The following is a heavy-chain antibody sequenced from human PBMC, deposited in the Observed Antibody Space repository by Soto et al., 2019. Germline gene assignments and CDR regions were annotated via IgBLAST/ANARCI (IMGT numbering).Heavy chain of an antibody. CDR3: ARGGVYLGP. CDR1: GGSFSGYF. D-gene: IGHD2-8*01. J-gene: IGHJ5*02. Sequence: QVQLQQWGAGLLKPSETLSLTCAVYGGSFSGYFWSWIRQPPGKGLEWSGEINPSGRTHYNPSLKSRVTISVDTAKNQVSQKRRSVTAAHTGVYYCARGGVYLGPWGQGTLVTVPS. V-gene: IGHV4-34*01. CDR2: INPSGRT.